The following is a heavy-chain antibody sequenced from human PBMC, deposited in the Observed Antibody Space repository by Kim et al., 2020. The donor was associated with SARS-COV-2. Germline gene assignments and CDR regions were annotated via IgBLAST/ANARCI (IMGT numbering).Heavy chain of an antibody. D-gene: IGHD5-18*01. CDR1: GGSISSYY. CDR3: ARVSFVDTAMAFDY. Sequence: SETLSLTCTVSGGSISSYYWSWIRQPPGKGLEWIGYIYYSGSTNYNPSLKSRVTISVDTSKNQFSLKLSSVTSADTAVYYCARVSFVDTAMAFDYWGQGT. J-gene: IGHJ4*02. V-gene: IGHV4-59*01. CDR2: IYYSGST.